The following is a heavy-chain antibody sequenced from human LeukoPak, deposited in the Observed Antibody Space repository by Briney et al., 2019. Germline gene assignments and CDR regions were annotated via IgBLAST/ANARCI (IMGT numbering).Heavy chain of an antibody. CDR2: ISSSSSTI. CDR1: GFTFSSYS. D-gene: IGHD3-3*01. CDR3: AKGPTYYDFWSGHY. V-gene: IGHV3-48*01. J-gene: IGHJ4*02. Sequence: GGSLRLSCAASGFTFSSYSMNWVRQAPGKGLEWVSYISSSSSTIYYADSVKGRFTISRDNSKNTLYLQMNSLRAEDTAVYYCAKGPTYYDFWSGHYWGQGTLVTVSS.